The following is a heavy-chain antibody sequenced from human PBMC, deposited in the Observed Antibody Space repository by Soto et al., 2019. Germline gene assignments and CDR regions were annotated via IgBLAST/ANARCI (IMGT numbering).Heavy chain of an antibody. D-gene: IGHD3-3*01. J-gene: IGHJ5*02. CDR3: ARLVWSGYYTVWFDP. CDR1: GYSFTSYW. V-gene: IGHV5-10-1*01. Sequence: GEYLKISCKGSGYSFTSYWISWVRQMPGKGLEWMGRIDPSDSYTNYSPSFQGHVTISADKSISTAYLQWSSLKASDTAMYYCARLVWSGYYTVWFDPWGQGTLVTVSS. CDR2: IDPSDSYT.